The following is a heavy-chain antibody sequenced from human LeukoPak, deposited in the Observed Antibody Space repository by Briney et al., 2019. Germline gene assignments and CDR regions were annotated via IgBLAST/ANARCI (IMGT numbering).Heavy chain of an antibody. CDR1: GFTFSSYW. D-gene: IGHD6-19*01. Sequence: GGSLRLSCAGSGFTFSSYWMHWVRQAPGKGLVWVSRIDSDGSSTTYADSVKGRFTISRDNAKNTLYLQMNSLRAEDTAVYYCARPPYSSGSFDLWGRGTLVTVSS. J-gene: IGHJ2*01. V-gene: IGHV3-74*01. CDR3: ARPPYSSGSFDL. CDR2: IDSDGSST.